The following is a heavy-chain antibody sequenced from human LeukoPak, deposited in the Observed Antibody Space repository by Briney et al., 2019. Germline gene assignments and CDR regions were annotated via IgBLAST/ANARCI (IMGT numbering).Heavy chain of an antibody. V-gene: IGHV3-23*01. D-gene: IGHD4-11*01. CDR1: GFTFSSYA. CDR3: EKERGLQYPADV. CDR2: ISGSGGST. J-gene: IGHJ6*04. Sequence: GGSLRLSCAASGFTFSSYAMSWVRQAPGKGLEWFSAISGSGGSTYYADSVKGRFTISRDNSKNTLYLQMNSRRAEDTAVYYCEKERGLQYPADVWGKGTTVTVSS.